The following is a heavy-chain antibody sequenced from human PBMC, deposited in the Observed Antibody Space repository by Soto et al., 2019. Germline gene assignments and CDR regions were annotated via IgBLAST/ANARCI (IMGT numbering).Heavy chain of an antibody. CDR1: GGSISSSSYY. D-gene: IGHD6-19*01. CDR3: ARPVKTSGWYFGAFDI. J-gene: IGHJ3*02. CDR2: IYYSGST. V-gene: IGHV4-39*01. Sequence: QLQLQESGPGLVKPSETLSLTCTVSGGSISSSSYYWGWIRQPPGKGLEWIGSIYYSGSTYYNPSLKSRVTISVDTSKNQFSLKLSSVTAADTAVYYCARPVKTSGWYFGAFDIWGQGTMVTVSS.